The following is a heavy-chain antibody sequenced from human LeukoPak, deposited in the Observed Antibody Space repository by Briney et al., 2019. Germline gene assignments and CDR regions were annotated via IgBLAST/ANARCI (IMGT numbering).Heavy chain of an antibody. CDR1: GYTFTGYY. CDR3: ARDVWWFGEPHLEYYMDV. CDR2: INPNSGGT. J-gene: IGHJ6*03. Sequence: ASVKVSCKASGYTFTGYYMHWVRQAPGQGLEWMGWINPNSGGTNYAQKFQGRVTMTRDTSISTAYMELSRLRSDDTAVYYCARDVWWFGEPHLEYYMDVWGKGTTVTISS. D-gene: IGHD3-10*01. V-gene: IGHV1-2*02.